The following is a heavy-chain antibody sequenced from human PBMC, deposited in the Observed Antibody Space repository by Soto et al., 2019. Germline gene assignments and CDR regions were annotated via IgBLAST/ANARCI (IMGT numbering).Heavy chain of an antibody. CDR1: GFIFSGYG. Sequence: QVQLVESGGGVVQPGGSLRLSCSGSGFIFSGYGMHWVRQPPGKGLEWVAVISYDGRRKYYEDSVKGRFTVSRDNSQNTVYLEMNSLRVEDSDIYYCAKDILRDQLDWGMDVWGQGTTVTVSS. D-gene: IGHD3-9*01. V-gene: IGHV3-30*18. J-gene: IGHJ6*02. CDR3: AKDILRDQLDWGMDV. CDR2: ISYDGRRK.